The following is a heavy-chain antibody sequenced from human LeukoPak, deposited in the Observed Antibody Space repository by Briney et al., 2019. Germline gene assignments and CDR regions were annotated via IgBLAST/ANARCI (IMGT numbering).Heavy chain of an antibody. CDR2: IIPIFGTA. Sequence: ASVKVSCKASGYTFTSYGISWVRQAPGHGLEWMGGIIPIFGTANYAQKFQGRVTITADKSTSTAYMELSSLRSEDTAVYYCARAASVHYYYYYMDVWGKGTTVTVSS. CDR1: GYTFTSYG. CDR3: ARAASVHYYYYYMDV. V-gene: IGHV1-69*06. J-gene: IGHJ6*03. D-gene: IGHD1-1*01.